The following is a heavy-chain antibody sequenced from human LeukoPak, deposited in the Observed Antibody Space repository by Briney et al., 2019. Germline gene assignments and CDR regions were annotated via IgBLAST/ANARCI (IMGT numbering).Heavy chain of an antibody. CDR1: GYTFTSYG. Sequence: GASVKVSCKASGYTFTSYGISWVRQAPGQGLEWMGWISAYNGNTNYAQKLQGRVTMTTDTSTSTAYMELRSLRSDDTAVYYCATSDGGVVVPAAAERWGQGTLVTVSS. CDR2: ISAYNGNT. CDR3: ATSDGGVVVPAAAER. D-gene: IGHD2-2*01. J-gene: IGHJ1*01. V-gene: IGHV1-18*01.